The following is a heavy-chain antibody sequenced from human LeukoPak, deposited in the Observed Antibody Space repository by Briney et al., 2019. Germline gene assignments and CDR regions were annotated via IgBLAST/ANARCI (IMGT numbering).Heavy chain of an antibody. J-gene: IGHJ4*02. CDR1: GGSISSGGYY. D-gene: IGHD3-22*01. CDR2: INHSGST. Sequence: SETLSLTCTVSGGSISSGGYYWSWIRQPPGKGLEWIGEINHSGSTNYNPSLKSRVTISVDTSKNQFSLKLSSVTAADTAVYYCATGDSSGSYLNYFDYWGQGTLVTVSS. CDR3: ATGDSSGSYLNYFDY. V-gene: IGHV4-39*07.